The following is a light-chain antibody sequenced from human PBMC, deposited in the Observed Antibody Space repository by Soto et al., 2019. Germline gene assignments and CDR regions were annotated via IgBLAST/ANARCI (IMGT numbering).Light chain of an antibody. CDR3: QQRSNWALT. J-gene: IGKJ4*01. CDR2: DAS. Sequence: EIVLTQSPATLSLSPGDRATLSCRASQSVTSNLAWFQQKPGQAPRLLIYDASNRAPGIPARFSGSGSATAFTLTIGSLEPEDFAVYYCQQRSNWALTFGGGTKVEIK. CDR1: QSVTSN. V-gene: IGKV3-11*01.